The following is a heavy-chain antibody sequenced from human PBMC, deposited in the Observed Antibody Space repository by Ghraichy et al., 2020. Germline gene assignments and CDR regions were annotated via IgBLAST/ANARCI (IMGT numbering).Heavy chain of an antibody. CDR3: ARDPGAAGAEDY. V-gene: IGHV4-4*07. CDR2: IYSSGST. D-gene: IGHD6-13*01. J-gene: IGHJ4*02. Sequence: SETLSLTCTVSRGSMSSYYWSWIRQPAGKGLEWIGRIYSSGSTNYNLSLESRVTISLDMSKNQFYLKMTSVTAADTAVYYCARDPGAAGAEDYWGQGTLVTVSS. CDR1: RGSMSSYY.